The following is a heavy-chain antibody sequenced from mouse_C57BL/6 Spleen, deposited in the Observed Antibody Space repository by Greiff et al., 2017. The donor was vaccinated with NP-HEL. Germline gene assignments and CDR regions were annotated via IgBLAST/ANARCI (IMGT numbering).Heavy chain of an antibody. CDR1: GYTFTDYY. V-gene: IGHV1-19*01. D-gene: IGHD2-2*01. CDR3: AKGGYEDYYAMDY. Sequence: EVKLMESGPVLVKPGASVKMSCKASGYTFTDYYMNWVKQSHGKSLEWIGVINPYNGGTSYNQKFKGKATLTVDKSSSTAYMELNSLTSEDSAVYYCAKGGYEDYYAMDYWGQGTSVTVSS. CDR2: INPYNGGT. J-gene: IGHJ4*01.